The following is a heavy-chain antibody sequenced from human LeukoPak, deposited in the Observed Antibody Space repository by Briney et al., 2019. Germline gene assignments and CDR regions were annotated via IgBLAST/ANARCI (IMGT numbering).Heavy chain of an antibody. CDR1: GGSIGTYY. Sequence: SETLSLTCSVSGGSIGTYYWSWIRQPPGKGLEWIGYIYYSGSTYYNASLQSRVTISIETSKNQISLRLNSVTAADTAMYYCAKSGGYGLIDYWGQGTLVTVSS. CDR3: AKSGGYGLIDY. CDR2: IYYSGST. J-gene: IGHJ4*02. V-gene: IGHV4-59*04. D-gene: IGHD1-26*01.